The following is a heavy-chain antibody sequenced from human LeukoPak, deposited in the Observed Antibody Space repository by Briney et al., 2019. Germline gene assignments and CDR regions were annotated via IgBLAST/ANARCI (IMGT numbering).Heavy chain of an antibody. Sequence: GASVKVSCKASGYTFTSYGISWVRQAPGQGLEWMGWINPSGGSTSYAQKFQGRVTMTRDMSTSTVYMELSSLRSEDTAVYYCARESEGSGNYMDVWGKGTTVTVSS. J-gene: IGHJ6*03. CDR1: GYTFTSYG. CDR2: INPSGGST. D-gene: IGHD6-25*01. CDR3: ARESEGSGNYMDV. V-gene: IGHV1-46*01.